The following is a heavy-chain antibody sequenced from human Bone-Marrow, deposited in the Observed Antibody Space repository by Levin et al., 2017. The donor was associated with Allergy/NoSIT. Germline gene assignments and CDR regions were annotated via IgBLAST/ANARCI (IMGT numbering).Heavy chain of an antibody. V-gene: IGHV1-2*02. J-gene: IGHJ4*02. CDR3: GRDRPYFDFWSGYYVDF. CDR1: GYTFTANY. CDR2: INPHSGVT. D-gene: IGHD3-3*01. Sequence: KAGGSLRLSCETSGYTFTANYIHWVRQAPGQGLQYMGWINPHSGVTEYAQKFQGRVTMTRDTSVTTVYMELSSLTSGDTAVYYCGRDRPYFDFWSGYYVDFWGQGTQVTVSS.